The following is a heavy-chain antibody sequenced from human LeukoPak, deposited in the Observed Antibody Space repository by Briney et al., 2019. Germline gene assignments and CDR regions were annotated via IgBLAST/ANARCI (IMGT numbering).Heavy chain of an antibody. V-gene: IGHV3-7*01. D-gene: IGHD3-22*01. Sequence: GGSLRLSCAASGFTFSSYWMSWVRQAPGKGLEWVANIKQDGSEKYYVDSVKGRFTISRDNAKNSLYLQMNSLRAEDTAVYYCARDRPGGYYYDSSGYYYFDYWGQGTLVIVSS. CDR1: GFTFSSYW. J-gene: IGHJ4*02. CDR2: IKQDGSEK. CDR3: ARDRPGGYYYDSSGYYYFDY.